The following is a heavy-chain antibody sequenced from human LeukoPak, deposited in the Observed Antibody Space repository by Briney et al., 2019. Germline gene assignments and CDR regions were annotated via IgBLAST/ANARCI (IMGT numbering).Heavy chain of an antibody. V-gene: IGHV3-66*01. CDR2: IYSGGNT. D-gene: IGHD3-22*01. CDR3: ARGLRDYYDSSFLYYFDY. CDR1: GFTVSSNY. Sequence: GGSLRLSCAVAGFTVSSNYMSWVRQSPGRGLEWVSVIYSGGNTFYADSVKGRFTISRDNSKNTLYLQMNSLRVEDTAVYYCARGLRDYYDSSFLYYFDYWGQGTLVTVSS. J-gene: IGHJ4*02.